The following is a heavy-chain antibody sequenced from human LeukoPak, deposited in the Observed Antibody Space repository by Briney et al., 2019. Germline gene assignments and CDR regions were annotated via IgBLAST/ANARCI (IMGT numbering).Heavy chain of an antibody. CDR3: ARDLIPS. CDR2: ISYGGSNK. D-gene: IGHD3-9*01. V-gene: IGHV3-30-3*01. CDR1: GFTFSSYA. Sequence: PGGSLRLSCAASGFTFSSYAMHWVRQAPGKGLEWVAVISYGGSNKYYADSVKGRFTISRDNSKNTLYLQMNSLRAEDTAVYYCARDLIPSWGQGTLVTVSS. J-gene: IGHJ4*02.